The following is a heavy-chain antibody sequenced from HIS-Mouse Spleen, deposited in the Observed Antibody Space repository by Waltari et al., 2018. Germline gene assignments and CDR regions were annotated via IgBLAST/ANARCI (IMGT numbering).Heavy chain of an antibody. D-gene: IGHD6-13*01. J-gene: IGHJ2*01. Sequence: QLQLQESGPGLVKPSETLSLTCTVSGGSISSSSYYWGWIRQPPGKGLEWIGSIYYMGGTYYNPSLKSRVTISVDPSTNQFSLKLSSVTAADTAVYYCAREIPYSSSWYDWYFDLWGRGTLVTVSS. CDR1: GGSISSSSYY. CDR3: AREIPYSSSWYDWYFDL. CDR2: IYYMGGT. V-gene: IGHV4-39*07.